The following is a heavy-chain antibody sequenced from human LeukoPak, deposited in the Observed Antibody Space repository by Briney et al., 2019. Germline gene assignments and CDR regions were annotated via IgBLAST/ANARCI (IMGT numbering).Heavy chain of an antibody. CDR3: AKSGSYYRFDY. CDR2: ISYDGSNK. Sequence: QSGRSLRLSCAASGFTFSSYGMHWVRQAPGKGLEWVAVISYDGSNKYYADSVKGRFTISRDNSKNTLYLQMNSLRAEDTAVYYCAKSGSYYRFDYWGQGTLVTVSS. D-gene: IGHD1-26*01. CDR1: GFTFSSYG. V-gene: IGHV3-30*18. J-gene: IGHJ4*02.